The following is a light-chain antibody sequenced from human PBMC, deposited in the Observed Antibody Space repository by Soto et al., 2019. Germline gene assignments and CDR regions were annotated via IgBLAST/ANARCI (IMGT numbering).Light chain of an antibody. CDR3: QQYESYFWT. V-gene: IGKV1-5*03. Sequence: DIPMTQSPSTLSASVGVRVTITCRASQRVSYWLAWYQQKPGKAPKLLIYQASSLESGVPSRFSGSGSGTEFTLTISSLQPDDFATYYCQQYESYFWTFGQGTKVEIK. CDR1: QRVSYW. J-gene: IGKJ1*01. CDR2: QAS.